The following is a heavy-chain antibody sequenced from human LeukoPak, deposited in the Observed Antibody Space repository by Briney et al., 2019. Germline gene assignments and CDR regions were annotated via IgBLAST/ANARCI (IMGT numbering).Heavy chain of an antibody. J-gene: IGHJ5*02. CDR3: ARDSSGWYHWFDP. V-gene: IGHV1-3*01. CDR2: INAGNGNT. CDR1: GYTFTSYV. D-gene: IGHD6-19*01. Sequence: ASVKVSCKASGYTFTSYVIHWVSQAPGQRLEWMGWINAGNGNTKYSQKFQDRVTMTRNTSISTAYMELSSLRSEDTAVYYCARDSSGWYHWFDPWGQGTLVTVSS.